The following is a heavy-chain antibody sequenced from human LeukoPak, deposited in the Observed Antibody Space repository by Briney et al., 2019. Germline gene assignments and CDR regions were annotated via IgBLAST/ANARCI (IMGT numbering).Heavy chain of an antibody. CDR2: IIPIFGTA. J-gene: IGHJ4*02. CDR1: GGTFSSYA. V-gene: IGHV1-69*05. CDR3: ARDSGGYDKKTFDY. D-gene: IGHD5-12*01. Sequence: GSSVKVSCKASGGTFSSYAISWVRQAPGQGLEWMGGIIPIFGTANYAQKFQGRVTMTTDTSTSTAYMELRSLRSDDTAVYYCARDSGGYDKKTFDYWGQGTLVTVSS.